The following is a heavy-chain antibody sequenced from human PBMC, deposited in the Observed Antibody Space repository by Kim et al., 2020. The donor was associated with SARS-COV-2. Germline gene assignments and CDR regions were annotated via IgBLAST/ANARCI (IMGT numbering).Heavy chain of an antibody. V-gene: IGHV3-48*04. D-gene: IGHD3-10*01. CDR3: ARVIVGGSGSYYDY. Sequence: GGSLRLSCAASGFTFSSYSMNWVRQAPGKGLEWVSYISSSSSTIYYADSVKGRFTISRDNAKNSLYLQMNSLRAEDTAVYYCARVIVGGSGSYYDYWGQGTLVTVSS. J-gene: IGHJ4*02. CDR2: ISSSSSTI. CDR1: GFTFSSYS.